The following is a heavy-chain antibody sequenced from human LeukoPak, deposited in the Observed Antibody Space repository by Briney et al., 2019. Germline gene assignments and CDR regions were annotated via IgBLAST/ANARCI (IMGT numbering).Heavy chain of an antibody. Sequence: PGGSLRLSCAASGFTFSSYSMNWVRQAPGKGLEWVSSISSSSSYIYYADSVKGRFTISRDNAKNSLYLQMNSLRAEDTAVYYCARLGNPIYDSSGYYPNWGQGTLVTVSS. V-gene: IGHV3-21*01. CDR3: ARLGNPIYDSSGYYPN. CDR1: GFTFSSYS. CDR2: ISSSSSYI. D-gene: IGHD3-22*01. J-gene: IGHJ4*02.